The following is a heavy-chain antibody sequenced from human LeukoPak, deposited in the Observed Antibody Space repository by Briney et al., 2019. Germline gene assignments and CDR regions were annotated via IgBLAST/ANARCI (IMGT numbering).Heavy chain of an antibody. CDR1: GFTFNNYV. V-gene: IGHV3-30*03. Sequence: GGSLRLSCAASGFTFNNYVIRWVRQAPGKGLEWLAVISYDGTNKYYADSVKGRFTISRDHSQSTVDLQMNTLRGADTAVYYCVRSPTYYNMDVWGKGTTVTVSS. CDR2: ISYDGTNK. J-gene: IGHJ6*03. CDR3: VRSPTYYNMDV.